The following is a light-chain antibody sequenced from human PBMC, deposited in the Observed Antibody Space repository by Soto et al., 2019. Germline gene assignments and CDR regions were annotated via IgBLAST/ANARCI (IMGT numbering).Light chain of an antibody. CDR3: QHYGGSPPIT. Sequence: DIVLTQSPGTLSLTPGERATLSCRTSQIVSTTYLAWYQQKPGRAPRLLIYDASTRATGIPDRFSGSWSGTDFTLTISRLEPEDFAVYYCQHYGGSPPITFGQGTLLEIK. CDR1: QIVSTTY. V-gene: IGKV3-20*01. CDR2: DAS. J-gene: IGKJ5*01.